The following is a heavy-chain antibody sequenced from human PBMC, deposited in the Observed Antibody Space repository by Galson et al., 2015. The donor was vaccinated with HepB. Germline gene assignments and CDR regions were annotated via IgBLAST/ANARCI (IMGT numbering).Heavy chain of an antibody. D-gene: IGHD7-27*01. Sequence: SLRLSCAASGFTFSIYWMTWVRQAPGKGLEWVANIKQDGGEKYYVDSVKGRFTISRDNAKKLLYLQMNSLRAENTAVYYCARTGDDNWGQGTLVTVSS. CDR3: ARTGDDN. J-gene: IGHJ4*02. V-gene: IGHV3-7*01. CDR2: IKQDGGEK. CDR1: GFTFSIYW.